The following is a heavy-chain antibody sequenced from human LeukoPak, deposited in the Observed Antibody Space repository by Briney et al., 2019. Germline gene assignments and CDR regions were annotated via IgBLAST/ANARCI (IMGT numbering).Heavy chain of an antibody. J-gene: IGHJ4*02. D-gene: IGHD6-19*01. Sequence: PTGGSLRLSCAASEFSVGSNYMTWVRQAPGKGLEWVSLIYSGGSTYYADSVKGRFTISRDDSKNSLYLQMNSLKTEDTAVYYCARGDSSGWGLDYWGLGTLVTVSS. CDR1: EFSVGSNY. CDR3: ARGDSSGWGLDY. CDR2: IYSGGST. V-gene: IGHV3-66*01.